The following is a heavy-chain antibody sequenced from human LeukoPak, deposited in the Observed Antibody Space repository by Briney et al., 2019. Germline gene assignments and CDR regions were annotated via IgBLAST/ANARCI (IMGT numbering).Heavy chain of an antibody. V-gene: IGHV3-21*01. CDR2: ISSSSSYI. D-gene: IGHD3-16*02. CDR1: GFTFSSYS. Sequence: GGSLRLSCAASGFTFSSYSMNWVRQAAGKGLEWVSSISSSSSYIYYADSVKGRFTISRDNAKNSLYLQMNSLRAEDTAVYYCARDLGDYVWGSYRYSHFDYWGQGTLVTVSS. CDR3: ARDLGDYVWGSYRYSHFDY. J-gene: IGHJ4*02.